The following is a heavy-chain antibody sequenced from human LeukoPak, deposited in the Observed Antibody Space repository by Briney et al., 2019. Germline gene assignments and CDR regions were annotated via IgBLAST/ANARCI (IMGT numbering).Heavy chain of an antibody. Sequence: PSETLSLTCTVSGGSVSSGSYYWSWIRQPPGKELKWFGNIFYSGSTNYNPSLKSRVTISVDTSKNQFSLKLSSVTAADTAVYYCARDVYYDSSGYPNWFDPWGQGTLVTVSS. D-gene: IGHD3-22*01. V-gene: IGHV4-61*01. CDR2: IFYSGST. J-gene: IGHJ5*02. CDR1: GGSVSSGSYY. CDR3: ARDVYYDSSGYPNWFDP.